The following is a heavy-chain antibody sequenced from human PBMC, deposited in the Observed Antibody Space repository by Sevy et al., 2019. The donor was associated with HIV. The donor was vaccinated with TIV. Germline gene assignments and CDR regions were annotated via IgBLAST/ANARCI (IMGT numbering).Heavy chain of an antibody. V-gene: IGHV3-15*07. CDR3: ARDGGNYDFWSGYFYY. J-gene: IGHJ4*02. CDR1: GFTFSNAW. CDR2: IKSKTDGGTT. D-gene: IGHD3-3*01. Sequence: GGSLRLSCAASGFTFSNAWMNWVRQAPGKGLEWVGRIKSKTDGGTTDYAAPVKGRFTISRDDSKNTLYLQMNSLKTEDTAVYYCARDGGNYDFWSGYFYYWGQGTLVTVSS.